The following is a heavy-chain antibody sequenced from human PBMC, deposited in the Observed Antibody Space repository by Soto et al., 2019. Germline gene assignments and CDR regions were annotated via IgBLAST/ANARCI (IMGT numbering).Heavy chain of an antibody. CDR3: ARGSSSGWFQFDY. Sequence: SETLSLTCTVSGGSISSHYWSWIRQPPGKRLEWIGYVHNSGSTNYNPSLKSRVTTAVDTSKNQFSLKLSSVTAADTAVYYCARGSSSGWFQFDYWGQGSLVTVSS. J-gene: IGHJ4*02. D-gene: IGHD6-19*01. V-gene: IGHV4-59*11. CDR1: GGSISSHY. CDR2: VHNSGST.